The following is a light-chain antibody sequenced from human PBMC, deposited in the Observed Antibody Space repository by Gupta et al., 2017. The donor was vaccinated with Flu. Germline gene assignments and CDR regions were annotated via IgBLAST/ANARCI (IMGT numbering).Light chain of an antibody. CDR1: QDIRNY. Sequence: DIQMTQSPCSLSASVGDRVTITCQASQDIRNYLNWYQQKPGKAPKLLIYDASNLETGVTSRFSGSGSGTDFTFTISSRQPEDLATYYCQHDDNLPITFGGGTKVEIK. CDR3: QHDDNLPIT. CDR2: DAS. V-gene: IGKV1-33*01. J-gene: IGKJ4*01.